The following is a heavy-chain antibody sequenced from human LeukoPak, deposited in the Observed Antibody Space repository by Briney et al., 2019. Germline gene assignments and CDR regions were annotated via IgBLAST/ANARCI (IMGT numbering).Heavy chain of an antibody. CDR2: ISGSGGST. J-gene: IGHJ4*02. Sequence: GGSLRLSCTASGFTFGDYAMSWFRQAPGKGLEWVSAISGSGGSTYYADSVKGRFTISRDNSKNTLYLQMNSLRAEDTAVYYCAKDASGSYPYWGQGTLVTVSS. D-gene: IGHD1-26*01. CDR3: AKDASGSYPY. V-gene: IGHV3-23*01. CDR1: GFTFGDYA.